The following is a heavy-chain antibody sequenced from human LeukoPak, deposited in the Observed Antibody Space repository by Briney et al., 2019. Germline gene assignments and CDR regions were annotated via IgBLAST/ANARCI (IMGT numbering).Heavy chain of an antibody. CDR2: IWYDGSNI. CDR1: GFTFSSYG. CDR3: ARDRGRGSSHNDY. V-gene: IGHV3-33*01. Sequence: PGGSLRLSCAASGFTFSSYGMHWVRQARDKGLEWVAVIWYDGSNIYYADSVKGRFTISRDNSKNTLYLQMDSLRAEDTAVYYCARDRGRGSSHNDYWGQGILVTVSS. D-gene: IGHD2-15*01. J-gene: IGHJ4*02.